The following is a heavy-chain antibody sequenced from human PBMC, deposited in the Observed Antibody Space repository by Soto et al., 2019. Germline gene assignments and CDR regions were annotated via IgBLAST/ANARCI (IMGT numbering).Heavy chain of an antibody. D-gene: IGHD1-1*01. V-gene: IGHV3-48*02. J-gene: IGHJ5*02. CDR1: GFPFISNS. Sequence: GGSLRLSWAASGFPFISNSVNWVRQAPGKGLEWVSYIAGSGTTTRYADSVKGRFTLSRDNAKNSLFLDMNSLTDEDTAVYYCARDLNWAFDHWGRGTLVTVSS. CDR3: ARDLNWAFDH. CDR2: IAGSGTTT.